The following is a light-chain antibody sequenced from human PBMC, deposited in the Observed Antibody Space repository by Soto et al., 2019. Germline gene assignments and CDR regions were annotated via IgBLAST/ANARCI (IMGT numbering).Light chain of an antibody. V-gene: IGKV3-20*01. CDR3: QQYGNLLT. CDR2: GAS. Sequence: VLMHTPDTRCVAQGYRFTRSSMARQSVYNNYLAWYQQRPGQAPRTLIYGASSRATGIPDRFSGSGSGTDFTHGSSGREPEDSAVYYLQQYGNLLTFGGGTKVEIK. CDR1: QSVYNNY. J-gene: IGKJ4*01.